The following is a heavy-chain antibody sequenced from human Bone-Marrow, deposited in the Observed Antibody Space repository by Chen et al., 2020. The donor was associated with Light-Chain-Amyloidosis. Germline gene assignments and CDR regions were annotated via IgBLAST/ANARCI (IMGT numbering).Heavy chain of an antibody. V-gene: IGHV4-61*08. J-gene: IGHJ6*02. Sequence: QVQLQQWGAGLLKPSETLSLTCGVNGGSVNSGDDYWTWIRQPPGKGLEWIGYIYYSGIANYNASLKSRVTISLDTSKNQFSLRLNSVTAADTAVYYCVGQGYYSYSMDVWGQGTTVIVSS. CDR2: IYYSGIA. CDR3: VGQGYYSYSMDV. CDR1: GGSVNSGDDY.